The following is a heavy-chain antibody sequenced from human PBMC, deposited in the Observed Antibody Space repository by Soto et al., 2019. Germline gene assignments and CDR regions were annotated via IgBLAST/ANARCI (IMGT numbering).Heavy chain of an antibody. CDR2: IIGSGDIT. V-gene: IGHV3-23*01. Sequence: PGGSLRLSCAASGFTFSSYAMSWVRQAPGKGLEWVSAIIGSGDITYHADSVKGRITISRDNSKNTLYLHINSLRAEDTAVYYCAKEGPLIYCSGGSCYSGAFDIWGQGTMVTVSS. CDR1: GFTFSSYA. J-gene: IGHJ3*02. D-gene: IGHD2-15*01. CDR3: AKEGPLIYCSGGSCYSGAFDI.